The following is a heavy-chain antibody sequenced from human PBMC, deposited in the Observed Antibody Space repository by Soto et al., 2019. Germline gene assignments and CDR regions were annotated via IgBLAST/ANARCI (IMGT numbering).Heavy chain of an antibody. V-gene: IGHV4-39*01. CDR3: ARRLTYDYIWGSYRRRNWFDP. J-gene: IGHJ5*02. CDR2: IYYSGST. D-gene: IGHD3-16*02. Sequence: QLQLQESGPGLVKPSETLSLTCTVSGGSISSSSYYWGWIRQPPGKGLEWIGSIYYSGSTYYNPSLKSRVPISVDTSKNQCSLKLSSVTAADTAVYYCARRLTYDYIWGSYRRRNWFDPWGQGTLVTVSS. CDR1: GGSISSSSYY.